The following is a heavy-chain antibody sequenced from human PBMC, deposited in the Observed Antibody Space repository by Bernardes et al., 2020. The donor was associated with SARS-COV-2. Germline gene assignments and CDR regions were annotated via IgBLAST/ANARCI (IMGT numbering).Heavy chain of an antibody. D-gene: IGHD3-22*01. V-gene: IGHV4-39*01. CDR1: GDSVSSSSYF. CDR2: IYSGGIT. CDR3: ASPPVTMILVVITWYYFDL. Sequence: SETLSLTCTVSGDSVSSSSYFWGWIRQPPGKGLEWIGSIYSGGITYYNPSLTSRATISVDTSKNQFSLQLTSVTAADTAMYYFASPPVTMILVVITWYYFDLWGRGTLVTVSS. J-gene: IGHJ2*01.